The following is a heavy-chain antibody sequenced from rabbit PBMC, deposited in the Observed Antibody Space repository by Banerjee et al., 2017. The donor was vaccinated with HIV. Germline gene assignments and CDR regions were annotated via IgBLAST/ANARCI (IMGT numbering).Heavy chain of an antibody. D-gene: IGHD7-1*01. CDR2: IYAGSSGST. J-gene: IGHJ2*01. CDR3: ARGGGGYAGYGHGDDAFDP. V-gene: IGHV1S40*01. Sequence: QSLVESGGDLVQPEGSLTLTCTASGFSFSNKYVMCWVRQAPGKGLEWIGCIYAGSSGSTYFASWAKGRFTISKTSSTTVTLQMTSLTAADTATYFCARGGGGYAGYGHGDDAFDPWGQGTLVTVS. CDR1: GFSFSNKYV.